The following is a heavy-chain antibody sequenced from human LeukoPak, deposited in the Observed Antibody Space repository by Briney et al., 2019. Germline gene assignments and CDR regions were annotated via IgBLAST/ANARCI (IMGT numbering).Heavy chain of an antibody. CDR2: IKQDGSEK. V-gene: IGHV3-7*01. CDR1: GFTFSSYL. Sequence: GGSLRLSCAASGFTFSSYLMSWVRQAPGKGLEWVANIKQDGSEKYYVDSVRGRFTISRDNAKNSLYLQLNSLRVEDTAVYYCARGYSYGSTRTYWGQGTLVTVSS. CDR3: ARGYSYGSTRTY. J-gene: IGHJ4*02. D-gene: IGHD5-18*01.